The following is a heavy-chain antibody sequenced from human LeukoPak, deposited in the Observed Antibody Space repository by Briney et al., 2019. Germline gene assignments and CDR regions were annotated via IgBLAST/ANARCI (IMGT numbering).Heavy chain of an antibody. CDR1: GGSISSYY. CDR3: ARELGSLGRVDY. Sequence: KSSETLSLTCTVSGGSISSYYWSWIRQPAGKGLEWIGRIYTSGSTNYNPSLKSRVTISVDKSKNQFSLKLSSVTAADTAVYYCARELGSLGRVDYWGQGTLVTVYS. D-gene: IGHD7-27*01. CDR2: IYTSGST. J-gene: IGHJ4*02. V-gene: IGHV4-4*07.